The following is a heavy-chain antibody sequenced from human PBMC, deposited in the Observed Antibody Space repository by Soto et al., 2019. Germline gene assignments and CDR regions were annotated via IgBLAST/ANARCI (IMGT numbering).Heavy chain of an antibody. V-gene: IGHV3-30*18. CDR2: ISYDGSNK. CDR1: GFTFSSYG. D-gene: IGHD3-22*01. CDR3: AKGAKYYYDSSGTPLDY. J-gene: IGHJ4*02. Sequence: QVQPVESGGGVVQPGRSLRLSCAASGFTFSSYGMHWVRQAPGKGLEWVAVISYDGSNKYYADSVKGRFTISRDNSKNTLYLQMNSLRAEDTAVYYCAKGAKYYYDSSGTPLDYWGQGTLVTVSS.